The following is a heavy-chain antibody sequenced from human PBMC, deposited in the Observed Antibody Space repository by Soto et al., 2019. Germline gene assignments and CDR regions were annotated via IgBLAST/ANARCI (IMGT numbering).Heavy chain of an antibody. V-gene: IGHV1-69*13. D-gene: IGHD3-10*01. CDR1: GGTFSSYA. J-gene: IGHJ6*02. CDR2: IIPIFGTA. Sequence: GASVKVSCKASGGTFSSYAISWVRQAPGQGLEWMGGIIPIFGTANYAQKFQGRVTITADESTSTAYMELSSLRSEDTAVYYCARSNYYGSGSYSKYYYYYGMDVWGQGTTVTVSS. CDR3: ARSNYYGSGSYSKYYYYYGMDV.